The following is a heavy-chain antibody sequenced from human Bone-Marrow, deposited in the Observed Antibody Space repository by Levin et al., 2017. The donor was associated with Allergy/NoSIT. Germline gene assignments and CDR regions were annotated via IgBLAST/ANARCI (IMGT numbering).Heavy chain of an antibody. CDR3: AREISGHYNNGHYYGIDI. D-gene: IGHD3-10*01. Sequence: ASVKVSCKASGDIVTRYFVHWLRQVPGQGLEWLGIIDPSGGSTTSAQKLQDRLTMTRDSSTSTVYMELRSLRAEDTAIYYCAREISGHYNNGHYYGIDIWGQGTTSTVSS. J-gene: IGHJ6*02. CDR1: GDIVTRYF. CDR2: IDPSGGST. V-gene: IGHV1-46*01.